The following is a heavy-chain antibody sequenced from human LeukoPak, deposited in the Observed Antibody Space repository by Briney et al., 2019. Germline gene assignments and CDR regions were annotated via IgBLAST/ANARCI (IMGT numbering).Heavy chain of an antibody. D-gene: IGHD3-9*01. CDR2: IHPNSGVT. CDR1: GDPFTDYN. V-gene: IGHV1-2*02. J-gene: IGHJ4*02. Sequence: ASVMVSCKASGDPFTDYNMHWARQAPGQGLEWMGWIHPNSGVTNYAQKFQGRFTMTRDTSISTAYMELSRLRSDDTAVYYCALTGYFYDFWGQGTMVTVSS. CDR3: ALTGYFYDF.